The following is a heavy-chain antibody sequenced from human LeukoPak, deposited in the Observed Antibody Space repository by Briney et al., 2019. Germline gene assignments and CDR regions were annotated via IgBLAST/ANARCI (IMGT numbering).Heavy chain of an antibody. CDR3: ARVKGTGALDY. V-gene: IGHV4-61*01. D-gene: IGHD3-10*01. J-gene: IGHJ4*02. Sequence: SETLSLTCTVSGGPVSSGSYYWSWIRQPPGKGLEWIGYIYYSGSTNYNPSLKGRVTISVDTSKNQFSLKLSSVTAADTAVYYCARVKGTGALDYWGQGTLVTVSS. CDR1: GGPVSSGSYY. CDR2: IYYSGST.